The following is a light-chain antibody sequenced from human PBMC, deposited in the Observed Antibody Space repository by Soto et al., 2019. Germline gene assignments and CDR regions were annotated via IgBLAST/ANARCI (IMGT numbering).Light chain of an antibody. CDR3: QQYGISPFT. CDR2: GAS. V-gene: IGKV3-20*01. Sequence: EIVLTQSPATLSLSPGERATLSCRASQSVSSSYLAWYQQKPGQAPRLLIYGASSRATGIPDRFSGSGSETDFTLTISRLESEDSAVYYCQQYGISPFTFGGGTKVDIK. J-gene: IGKJ4*01. CDR1: QSVSSSY.